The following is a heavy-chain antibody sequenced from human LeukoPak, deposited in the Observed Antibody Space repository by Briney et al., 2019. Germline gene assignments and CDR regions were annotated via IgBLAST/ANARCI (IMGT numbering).Heavy chain of an antibody. J-gene: IGHJ5*02. CDR3: ARGIEESRAQPVWQWFDP. CDR2: ISYDGSSK. CDR1: GFTFSSYG. V-gene: IGHV3-30*03. Sequence: GGSLRLSCAASGFTFSSYGMHWVRQAPGKGLEWVAGISYDGSSKYYADSVKGRFTISRDNSKNTLYLQMNSLRAEDKAVYYCARGIEESRAQPVWQWFDPWGQGTLVTVSS.